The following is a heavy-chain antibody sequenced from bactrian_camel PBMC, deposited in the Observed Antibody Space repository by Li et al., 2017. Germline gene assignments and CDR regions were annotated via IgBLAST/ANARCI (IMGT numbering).Heavy chain of an antibody. CDR1: GYTTRPAC. CDR2: IVTNGGGT. D-gene: IGHD2*01. CDR3: AADEFPYCNGGACYSARPTCDY. Sequence: HVQLVESGGGSVQAGGSLRLSCASPGYTTRPACMAWFRQAPGKEREGVATIVTNGGGTAYADSVKPRFIIPQDVAKNTVYLQMNSLKPEDTAMYYCAADEFPYCNGGACYSARPTCDYWGQGTQVTVS. V-gene: IGHV3-3*01. J-gene: IGHJ4*01.